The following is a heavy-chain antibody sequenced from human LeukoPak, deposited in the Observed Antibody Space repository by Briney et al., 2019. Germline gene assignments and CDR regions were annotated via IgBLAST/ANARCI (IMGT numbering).Heavy chain of an antibody. CDR1: GFTFSNYA. CDR3: ARGYYDEYYFDY. CDR2: ISYDGSNK. Sequence: GGSLRLSCAASGFTFSNYAMHWVRQAPDKGLEWVTFISYDGSNKYYADSVKGRFTISRDNSKNTLFLQMNSLRVEDTAVYYCARGYYDEYYFDYWGQGTLVTVSS. V-gene: IGHV3-30*04. D-gene: IGHD3-22*01. J-gene: IGHJ4*02.